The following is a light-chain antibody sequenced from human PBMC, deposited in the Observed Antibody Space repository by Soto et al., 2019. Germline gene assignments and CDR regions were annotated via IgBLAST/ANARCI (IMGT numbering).Light chain of an antibody. CDR2: GAS. CDR3: QQHSSSPPIT. J-gene: IGKJ5*01. Sequence: EIGLTQSPGTLSLSPGERATLSCMASQSVSSGYLACYHQKPRQPPRLLLYGASTSATGIPARFSGSGSGTAFTLPTSSLQPADFAAYYCQQHSSSPPITFGQGTRLEIK. CDR1: QSVSSGY. V-gene: IGKV3-20*01.